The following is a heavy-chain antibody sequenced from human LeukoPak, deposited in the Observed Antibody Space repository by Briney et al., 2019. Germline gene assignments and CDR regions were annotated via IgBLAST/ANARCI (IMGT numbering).Heavy chain of an antibody. CDR1: GGSISSSSYY. D-gene: IGHD4-17*01. J-gene: IGHJ6*02. CDR3: ARLTDDYGEHVDYGMDV. Sequence: SETLSLTCTVSGGSISSSSYYWGWIRQPPGKGLEWIGSIYYSGSTYYNPSLKSRVTISVDTSKNQFSLKLSSVTAADTAVYYCARLTDDYGEHVDYGMDVWGQGTTVTVSS. CDR2: IYYSGST. V-gene: IGHV4-39*07.